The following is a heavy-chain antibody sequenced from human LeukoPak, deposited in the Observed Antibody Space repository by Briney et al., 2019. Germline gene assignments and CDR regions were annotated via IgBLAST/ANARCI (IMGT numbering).Heavy chain of an antibody. J-gene: IGHJ4*02. Sequence: AGGSLRLSCAASGFIFNNYATSWVRQAPGKGLEWVSAISASGASTYYADSVKGRFTISRDSSKNTLYLQMNSLRAEDTAIYYCAKDREPGIAAAGTVSDYWGQGTLVTVSS. CDR2: ISASGAST. CDR1: GFIFNNYA. V-gene: IGHV3-23*01. D-gene: IGHD6-13*01. CDR3: AKDREPGIAAAGTVSDY.